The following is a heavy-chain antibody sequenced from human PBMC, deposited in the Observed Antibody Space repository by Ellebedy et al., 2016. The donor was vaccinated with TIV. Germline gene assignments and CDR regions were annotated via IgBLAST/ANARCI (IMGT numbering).Heavy chain of an antibody. J-gene: IGHJ4*02. V-gene: IGHV6-1*01. CDR3: AREIRAYDS. Sequence: SQTLSLTCAISVDSVSSKSAAWTWLRQSPWRGLECRGRTYYRSKWYNEYAVSVESRITINSDTSKNQFSLQLSSVTPEDTAIYYCAREIRAYDSWGQGTLVTVSS. CDR2: TYYRSKWYN. CDR1: VDSVSSKSAA.